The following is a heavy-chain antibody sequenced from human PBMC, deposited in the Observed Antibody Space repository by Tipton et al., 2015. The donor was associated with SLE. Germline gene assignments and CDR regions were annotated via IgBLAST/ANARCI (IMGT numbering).Heavy chain of an antibody. CDR2: IYTSGST. D-gene: IGHD6-19*01. V-gene: IGHV4-61*09. Sequence: TLSLTCTVSGDSISSGNYYWSWIRQPAGEGLEWIGHIYTSGSTNSNPSLKSRVTMSLDTSKNQLSLKLTSVTATDTAVYYCARGGYSSGWRFDYWGQGTLVTVSS. CDR3: ARGGYSSGWRFDY. J-gene: IGHJ4*02. CDR1: GDSISSGNYY.